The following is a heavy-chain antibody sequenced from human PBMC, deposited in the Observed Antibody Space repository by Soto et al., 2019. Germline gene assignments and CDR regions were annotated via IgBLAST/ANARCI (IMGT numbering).Heavy chain of an antibody. Sequence: QVQLVESGGGVVQPGRSLRLSCAASGFTFSSYGMHWVRQAPGKGLEWVAVISYDGSNKYYADSVKGRFTISRDNSKNPLYLQMTSLRAEDTAVYYCAQDLGSASGFDYWGQGTLVTVAS. V-gene: IGHV3-30*18. CDR2: ISYDGSNK. CDR3: AQDLGSASGFDY. CDR1: GFTFSSYG. D-gene: IGHD6-6*01. J-gene: IGHJ4*02.